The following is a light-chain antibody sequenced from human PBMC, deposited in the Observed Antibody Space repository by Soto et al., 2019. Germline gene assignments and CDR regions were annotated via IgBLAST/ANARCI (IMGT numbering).Light chain of an antibody. V-gene: IGKV1-27*01. CDR1: QGISKY. CDR2: AAS. Sequence: DLQMTQSPSSLSASVRDRVTITCRASQGISKYLAWYQQKPGKVPKLLIYAASTLQSGVPSRFSGSGSGTDFTLTISSLQPEDVATYYCQKYDSAPWTFGQGTKVEIK. J-gene: IGKJ1*01. CDR3: QKYDSAPWT.